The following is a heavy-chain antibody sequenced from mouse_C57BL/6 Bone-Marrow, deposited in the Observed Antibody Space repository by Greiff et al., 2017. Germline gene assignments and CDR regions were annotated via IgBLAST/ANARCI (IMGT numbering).Heavy chain of an antibody. Sequence: EVQLQQSGAELVKPGASVKLSCTASGFNIKDYYMHWVKQTTEQGLEWIGRIDPEDGATKYAPKFQGKATITADTSSNTAYLQLSSLTSEDTAVYYCALTGTCYCARDFGGRGTAVTVTA. V-gene: IGHV14-2*01. D-gene: IGHD4-1*01. CDR3: ALTGTCYCARDF. J-gene: IGHJ4*01. CDR2: IDPEDGAT. CDR1: GFNIKDYY.